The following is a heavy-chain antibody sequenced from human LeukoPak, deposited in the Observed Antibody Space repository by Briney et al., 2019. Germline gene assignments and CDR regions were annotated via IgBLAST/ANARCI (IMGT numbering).Heavy chain of an antibody. J-gene: IGHJ4*02. CDR2: INHSGST. V-gene: IGHV4-39*07. D-gene: IGHD5-12*01. CDR1: GGSISSGSYY. Sequence: PSETLSLTCTVSGGSISSGSYYWSWIRQPPGKGLEWIGEINHSGSTNYNPSLKSRVTISVDTSKNQFSLKLSSVTAADTAVYYCAREGPYSGYAYWGQGTLVTVSS. CDR3: AREGPYSGYAY.